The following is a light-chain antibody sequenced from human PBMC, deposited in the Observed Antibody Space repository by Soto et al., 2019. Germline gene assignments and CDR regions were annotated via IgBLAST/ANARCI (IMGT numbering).Light chain of an antibody. CDR1: SSDVGGSNH. V-gene: IGLV2-14*01. Sequence: QSVLTQPASVSGSPGQSITISCTGTSSDVGGSNHVSRYQQHPGKAPKPMIYGVSNRPSGISNRVSGSKSGNTASLTISGLQAEDEADYYCSSYTSTTLVFGGGTKLTVL. CDR3: SSYTSTTLV. J-gene: IGLJ2*01. CDR2: GVS.